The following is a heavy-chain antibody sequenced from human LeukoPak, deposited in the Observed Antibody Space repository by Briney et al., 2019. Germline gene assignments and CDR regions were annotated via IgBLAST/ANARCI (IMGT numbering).Heavy chain of an antibody. D-gene: IGHD3-10*01. J-gene: IGHJ4*02. CDR3: AKSGGPMVRGVIMSY. CDR2: ISGSGGST. CDR1: GFTFSSYA. Sequence: PGGSLRLSCAASGFTFSSYAMSWVRQAPGKGLEWVSAISGSGGSTYYADSVKGRFTISRDNSKNTLYLRMNSLRAEDTAVYYCAKSGGPMVRGVIMSYWGQGTLVTVSS. V-gene: IGHV3-23*01.